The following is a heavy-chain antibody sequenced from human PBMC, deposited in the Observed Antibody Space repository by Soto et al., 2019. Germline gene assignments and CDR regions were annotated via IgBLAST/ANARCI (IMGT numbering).Heavy chain of an antibody. Sequence: EVQLVESGGGLVQPGGSLRLSCAASGCIGSTSYMSWVRQAPGKGLEWVSIIHNDGSTYYADSVKGRFTVSRDDSKNTLYLEILSLRAEDTAVYYCARDSYTRYWGQGTLVTVSS. CDR3: ARDSYTRY. CDR1: GCIGSTSY. V-gene: IGHV3-66*01. CDR2: IHNDGST. J-gene: IGHJ4*02. D-gene: IGHD4-4*01.